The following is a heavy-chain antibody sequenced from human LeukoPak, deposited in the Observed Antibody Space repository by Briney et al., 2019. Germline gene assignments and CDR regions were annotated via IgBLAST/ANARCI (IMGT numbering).Heavy chain of an antibody. J-gene: IGHJ5*02. V-gene: IGHV1-18*01. CDR2: ISAYNGNT. Sequence: ASVKVSCRASGYTFTSYGISWVRQAPGQGFEWMGWISAYNGNTNYAQKLQGRVTMTTDTSTSTAYMELRSLRSDDTAVYYCARAGHYDSSEGFDPWGQGTLVTVSS. CDR1: GYTFTSYG. D-gene: IGHD3-22*01. CDR3: ARAGHYDSSEGFDP.